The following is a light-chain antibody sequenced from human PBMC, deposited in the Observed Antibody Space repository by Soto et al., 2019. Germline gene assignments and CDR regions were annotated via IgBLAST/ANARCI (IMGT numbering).Light chain of an antibody. CDR2: DVT. V-gene: IGLV2-14*01. CDR1: SSDVGGYNS. Sequence: QSALTQPASVSGSPGQSITISCTGTSSDVGGYNSVSWYRQDPGKAPKLIIYDVTNRPSGVSNRFSGSKSGNTASLTISGLQAGDEADYYCCSYVNTYVVFGGGTQLTVL. CDR3: CSYVNTYVV. J-gene: IGLJ2*01.